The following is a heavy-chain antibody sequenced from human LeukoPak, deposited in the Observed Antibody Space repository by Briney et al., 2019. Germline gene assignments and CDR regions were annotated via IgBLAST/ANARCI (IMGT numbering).Heavy chain of an antibody. V-gene: IGHV1-2*02. CDR3: ARDREGYCSSTSCYPSNWFDP. J-gene: IGHJ5*02. CDR2: INPSSGGT. Sequence: ASVKVSCKASGYTFTGYYMHWVRQAPGQGLEWMGWINPSSGGTNYAQKFQGRVTMTRDTSISTAYMELSSLRSEDTAVYYCARDREGYCSSTSCYPSNWFDPWGQGTLVTVSS. D-gene: IGHD2-2*01. CDR1: GYTFTGYY.